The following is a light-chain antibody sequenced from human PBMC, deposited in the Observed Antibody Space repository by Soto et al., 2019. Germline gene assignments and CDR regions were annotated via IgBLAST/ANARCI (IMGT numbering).Light chain of an antibody. V-gene: IGLV8-61*01. CDR3: VLYMGGGIPPV. J-gene: IGLJ3*02. CDR2: STD. Sequence: QTVVTQEPSFSVSPGGTVTLTCGLSSGSVSTNYYPSWYQQTPGQSPRTLIYSTDIRSSGVPDRFSGSILGNKAALTITGAQADDESGYFCVLYMGGGIPPVFGGGTKLTAL. CDR1: SGSVSTNYY.